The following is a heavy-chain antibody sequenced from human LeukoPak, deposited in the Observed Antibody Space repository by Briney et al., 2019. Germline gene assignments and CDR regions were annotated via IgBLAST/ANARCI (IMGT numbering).Heavy chain of an antibody. V-gene: IGHV4-39*07. Sequence: PSETLSLTCTVSGDSISSSTYYWGWIRQPPGKGLEWIGNNYSGSTYYNPSLKSRVTISVDTSKNQFSLKLSSVTAADTAVYYCARDNYDNSGYYFDYWGQGTLVTVSS. CDR2: NYSGST. J-gene: IGHJ4*02. CDR3: ARDNYDNSGYYFDY. D-gene: IGHD3-22*01. CDR1: GDSISSSTYY.